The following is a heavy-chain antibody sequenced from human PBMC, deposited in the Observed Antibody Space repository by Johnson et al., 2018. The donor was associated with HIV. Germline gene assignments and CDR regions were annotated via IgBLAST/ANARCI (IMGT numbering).Heavy chain of an antibody. Sequence: VQLVESGGGLVQPGGSLRLSCAASGFTFSSYAMNWIRQAPGKGLEWVSYISSSGSTIYYSASVKGRFTISRDNAKNSLYLQMNSLRAEDTAVSYCASRGVVVTAIPKFGAFDIWGQGTMVTVSS. V-gene: IGHV3-48*04. CDR1: GFTFSSYA. CDR3: ASRGVVVTAIPKFGAFDI. CDR2: ISSSGSTI. D-gene: IGHD2-21*02. J-gene: IGHJ3*02.